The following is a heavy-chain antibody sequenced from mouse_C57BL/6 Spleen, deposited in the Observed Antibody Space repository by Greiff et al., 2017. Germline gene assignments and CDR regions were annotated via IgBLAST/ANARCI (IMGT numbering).Heavy chain of an antibody. CDR3: ARERQTGSDY. D-gene: IGHD4-1*01. CDR2: IYPRSGNT. CDR1: GYTFTSYG. Sequence: QVQLKQSGAELARPGASVKLSCKASGYTFTSYGISWVKQRTGQGLEWIGEIYPRSGNTYYNEKFKGKATLTADKSSSTAYMGLRSLTSEDSAVYFCARERQTGSDYWGQGTTLTVSS. J-gene: IGHJ2*01. V-gene: IGHV1-81*01.